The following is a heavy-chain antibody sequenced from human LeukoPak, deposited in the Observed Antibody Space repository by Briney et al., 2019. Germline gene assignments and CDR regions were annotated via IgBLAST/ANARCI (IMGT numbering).Heavy chain of an antibody. CDR2: IIGSCGKK. V-gene: IGHV3-23*01. CDR3: GRDRPMIVVFDAFDV. Sequence: GGSLRLSCAASGFTLSSYAMTWVRQAPGKGLEWVSGIIGSCGKKYYADSVKGRFTISRDNSKNTLYLQMDSLRAADTAIYYCGRDRPMIVVFDAFDVWGHGTMVTVSS. J-gene: IGHJ3*01. D-gene: IGHD3-22*01. CDR1: GFTLSSYA.